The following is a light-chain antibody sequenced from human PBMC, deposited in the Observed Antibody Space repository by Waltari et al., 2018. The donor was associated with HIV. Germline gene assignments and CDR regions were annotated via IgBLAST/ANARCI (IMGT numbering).Light chain of an antibody. V-gene: IGKV2-28*01. CDR3: MQGLQAPRT. J-gene: IGKJ2*01. Sequence: EIVMTQSPVFLSVTPGEAASISCRSSQSLLHSNGYKYLDWYLQRPGHAPQLLISLVSNRASGVTDRISGSGSGTDFTLKISRVGAEDVGTYYCMQGLQAPRTFGRGTKLEI. CDR1: QSLLHSNGYKY. CDR2: LVS.